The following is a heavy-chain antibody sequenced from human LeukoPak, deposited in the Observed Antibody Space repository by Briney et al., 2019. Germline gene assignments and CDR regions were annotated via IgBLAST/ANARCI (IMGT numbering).Heavy chain of an antibody. D-gene: IGHD2-2*01. J-gene: IGHJ4*02. V-gene: IGHV3-33*01. Sequence: GGSLRLSCAPSGFNFSSHVMQGVRPAPGKGLEWGAVIWYNERNKYYADSVKGRFTISRDYSQNTMYLQMNSLRAEDTAVYYCARGIGGPAGKGYYFDYWGQGTLVTVSS. CDR1: GFNFSSHV. CDR2: IWYNERNK. CDR3: ARGIGGPAGKGYYFDY.